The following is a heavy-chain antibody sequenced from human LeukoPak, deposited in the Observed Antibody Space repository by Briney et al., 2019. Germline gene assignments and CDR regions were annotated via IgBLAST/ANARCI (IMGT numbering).Heavy chain of an antibody. CDR1: GGSISSSSYY. CDR3: AGTLAEGYAFDI. D-gene: IGHD1-1*01. V-gene: IGHV4-39*01. J-gene: IGHJ3*02. CDR2: IYYSGST. Sequence: SETLSLTCTVSGGSISSSSYYWGWIRQPPGNGLEWIGSIYYSGSTYYNPSLKSRVTISVDTSKNQFSLKLSSVTAADTAVYYCAGTLAEGYAFDIWGQGTMVTVSS.